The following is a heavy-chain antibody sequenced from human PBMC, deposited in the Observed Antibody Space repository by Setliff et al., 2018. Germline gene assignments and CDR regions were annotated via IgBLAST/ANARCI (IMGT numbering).Heavy chain of an antibody. CDR2: VYHDGRT. CDR3: ARRAGAAYFGY. Sequence: SETLSLTCAVSGASIRNSYYWGWIRQAPGKGLEWIGSVYHDGRTNYSPSLKSRLIISVDTSNNQFSLKLSSVTAADTAVYYCARRAGAAYFGYWGQGTLVTVSS. V-gene: IGHV4-38-2*01. D-gene: IGHD1-26*01. J-gene: IGHJ4*02. CDR1: GASIRNSYY.